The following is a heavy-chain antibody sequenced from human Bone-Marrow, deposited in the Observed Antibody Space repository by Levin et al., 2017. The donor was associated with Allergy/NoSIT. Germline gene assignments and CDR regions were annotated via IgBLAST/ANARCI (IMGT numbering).Heavy chain of an antibody. Sequence: SGGSLRLSCAASGFMFRSYWMHWVRQAPGKGPIWVARVNSDGTDVAYAESVKGRFTISRDNAKSTVYMEMNSLTADDTAVYYCAKARPLGAGFDVWGQGTRVTVSS. CDR2: VNSDGTDV. CDR1: GFMFRSYW. D-gene: IGHD4/OR15-4a*01. J-gene: IGHJ4*02. V-gene: IGHV3-74*01. CDR3: AKARPLGAGFDV.